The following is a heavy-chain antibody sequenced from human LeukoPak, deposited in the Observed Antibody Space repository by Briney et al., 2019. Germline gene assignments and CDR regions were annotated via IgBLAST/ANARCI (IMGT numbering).Heavy chain of an antibody. V-gene: IGHV4-34*01. Sequence: KPSQTLSLTCAVYGGSFSGYYWSWIRQPPGKGLEWIGEINHSGSTNYNPSLKSRVTISVDTSKNQFSLKLSSVTAADTAVYYCARTYYDFRRKNWFDPWGQGTLVTVSS. CDR1: GGSFSGYY. CDR2: INHSGST. CDR3: ARTYYDFRRKNWFDP. D-gene: IGHD3-3*01. J-gene: IGHJ5*02.